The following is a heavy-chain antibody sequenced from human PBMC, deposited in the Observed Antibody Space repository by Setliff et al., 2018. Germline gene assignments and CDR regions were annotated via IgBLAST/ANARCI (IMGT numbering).Heavy chain of an antibody. J-gene: IGHJ4*02. CDR1: GFTFSSYW. Sequence: PGGSLRLSCAASGFTFSSYWMHWVRQVPGKGLVWVSRINSDGSSTSYADSVKGRFTISRDNAKNTVYLQVNSLRGEDTAVYHCAKDPKYRGVWPHPAYFDYWGQGALVTVPQ. CDR3: AKDPKYRGVWPHPAYFDY. V-gene: IGHV3-74*01. D-gene: IGHD6-6*01. CDR2: INSDGSST.